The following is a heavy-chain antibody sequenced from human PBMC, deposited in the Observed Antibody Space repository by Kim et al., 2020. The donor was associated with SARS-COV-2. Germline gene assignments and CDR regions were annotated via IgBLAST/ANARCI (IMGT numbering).Heavy chain of an antibody. J-gene: IGHJ4*02. CDR1: GGSFSGYY. V-gene: IGHV4-34*01. D-gene: IGHD6-6*01. CDR3: EFEDSSSSLGY. CDR2: INHSGST. Sequence: SETLSLTCAVYGGSFSGYYWSWIRQPPGKGLEWIGEINHSGSTNYNPSLKSRVTISVDTSKNQFSLKLSSVTAADTAVYYCEFEDSSSSLGYWGQGTLVTVSS.